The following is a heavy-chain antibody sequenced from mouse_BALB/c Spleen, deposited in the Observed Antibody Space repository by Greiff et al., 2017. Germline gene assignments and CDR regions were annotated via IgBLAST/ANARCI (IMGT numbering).Heavy chain of an antibody. CDR2: ILPGSGST. D-gene: IGHD2-1*01. CDR1: GYTFSSYW. Sequence: QVQLKESGAELMKPGASVKISCKATGYTFSSYWIEWVKQRPGHGLEWIGEILPGSGSTNYNEKFKGKATFTADTSSNTAYMQLSSLTSEDSAVYYCARGDYGNYAWFAYWGQGTLVTVSA. J-gene: IGHJ3*01. CDR3: ARGDYGNYAWFAY. V-gene: IGHV1-9*01.